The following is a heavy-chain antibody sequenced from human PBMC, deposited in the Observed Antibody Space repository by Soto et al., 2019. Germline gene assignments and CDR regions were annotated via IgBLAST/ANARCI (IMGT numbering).Heavy chain of an antibody. CDR1: GFTFSIYA. CDR3: AKAYSSRWFYFDY. CDR2: ITGSGGST. D-gene: IGHD6-13*01. J-gene: IGHJ4*02. Sequence: EVLLLESGGNLVQPGGSLRLSCAASGFTFSIYAMNSVRQAPGKGLEWVSAITGSGGSTYYADSVKGRFTISRDNSKNTLYLQMNSLRAEDTDVYYCAKAYSSRWFYFDYWGQGTLVTVSS. V-gene: IGHV3-23*01.